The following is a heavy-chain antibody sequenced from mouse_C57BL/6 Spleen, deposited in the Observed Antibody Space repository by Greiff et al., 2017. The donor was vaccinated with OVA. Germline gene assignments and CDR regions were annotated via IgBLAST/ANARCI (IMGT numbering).Heavy chain of an antibody. CDR2: IYPGDGDT. V-gene: IGHV1-82*01. J-gene: IGHJ2*01. D-gene: IGHD1-1*01. Sequence: QVQLKESGPELVKPGASVKISCKASGYAFSSSWMNWVKQRPGKGLEWIGRIYPGDGDTNYNGKFKGKATLTADKSSSTAYMQLSSLTSEDSAVYFCARERFFTTVLPFDYWGQGTTLTVSS. CDR3: ARERFFTTVLPFDY. CDR1: GYAFSSSW.